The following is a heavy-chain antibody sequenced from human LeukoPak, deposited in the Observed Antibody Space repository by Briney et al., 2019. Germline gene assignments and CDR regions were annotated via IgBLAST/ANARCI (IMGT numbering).Heavy chain of an antibody. V-gene: IGHV4-39*01. CDR2: IYYSGST. D-gene: IGHD1-26*01. CDR3: ARHYQEWELLPYFDY. Sequence: SETLSLTCTVSGGSISSSSYYWGWIRQPPGKGLEWIGSIYYSGSTYYNPSLKSRVTISVDTSKNQFSLKLSSVTAADTAVYYCARHYQEWELLPYFDYWGQGTLVTVSS. CDR1: GGSISSSSYY. J-gene: IGHJ4*02.